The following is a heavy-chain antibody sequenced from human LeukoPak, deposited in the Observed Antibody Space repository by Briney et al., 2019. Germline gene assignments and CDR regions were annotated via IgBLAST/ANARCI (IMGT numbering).Heavy chain of an antibody. J-gene: IGHJ5*02. CDR2: KKQDGSEK. CDR3: ERAVMVIYGDKNWFEP. CDR1: GFSFSIYW. V-gene: IGHV3-7*01. Sequence: TGGSLRLSCAASGFSFSIYWMSWVRQAPGKGLEWVANKKQDGSEKYYVDSVKGRFTISRDNAKNSLYLQMNSLRAEDTAVYYCERAVMVIYGDKNWFEPWGQGTLVTVSS. D-gene: IGHD4-23*01.